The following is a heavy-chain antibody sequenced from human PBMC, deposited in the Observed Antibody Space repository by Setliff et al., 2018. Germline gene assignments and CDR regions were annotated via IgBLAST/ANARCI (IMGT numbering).Heavy chain of an antibody. CDR1: GFSFRNCW. J-gene: IGHJ4*02. CDR3: LGAGTCSY. V-gene: IGHV3-7*01. D-gene: IGHD3-10*02. Sequence: GGSLRLSCVATGFSFRNCWASWVRQAPGMGPEWLASINPGGSETYYVDSARGRFTISRDNARNSLSLQMNSLRSDDTAVYYCLGAGTCSYWGQGTRVTVSS. CDR2: INPGGSET.